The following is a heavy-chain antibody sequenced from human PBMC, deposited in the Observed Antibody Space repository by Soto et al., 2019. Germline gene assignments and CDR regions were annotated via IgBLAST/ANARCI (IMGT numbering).Heavy chain of an antibody. CDR2: IYYSGST. J-gene: IGHJ6*02. CDR1: GVSISGSRYY. V-gene: IGHV4-39*01. CDR3: ARRGILYLKYYYYGMDV. Sequence: SETLSLTCTVSGVSISGSRYYWGWIRQPPGRGLEWIGNIYYSGSTYYTPALKSRVTLSVDTSKNQFSLNLNSVTAEDTAVYYCARRGILYLKYYYYGMDVWGQGTTVTVSS. D-gene: IGHD2-8*01.